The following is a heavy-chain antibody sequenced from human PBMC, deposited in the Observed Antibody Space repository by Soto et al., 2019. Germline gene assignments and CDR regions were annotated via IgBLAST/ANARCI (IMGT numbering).Heavy chain of an antibody. CDR3: AHRVLRTVFGLVTTTAIYFDF. CDR2: LYWDDDK. Sequence: QITLNETGPTHLHPRQTLTLTCTFSGFSPTTSGLGVGWLRQSPGKAPEWLALLYWDDDKRYSPSLKSRLTITKDTSKNQVVLTMADLDPADTATYYCAHRVLRTVFGLVTTTAIYFDFWGQGTPVAVSS. J-gene: IGHJ4*02. D-gene: IGHD3-3*01. CDR1: GFSPTTSGLG. V-gene: IGHV2-5*02.